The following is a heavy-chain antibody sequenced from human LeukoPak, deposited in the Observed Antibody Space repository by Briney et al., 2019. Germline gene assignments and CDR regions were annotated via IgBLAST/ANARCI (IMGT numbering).Heavy chain of an antibody. V-gene: IGHV4-59*12. J-gene: IGHJ1*01. CDR2: IYYSGST. CDR1: GGSISSYY. D-gene: IGHD3-9*01. CDR3: ALRYPLYFQH. Sequence: PSETLSLTCTVSGGSISSYYWSWIRQPPGKGLEWIGYIYYSGSTNYNPSLKSRVTISVDTSKNQFSLKLSSVTAADTAVYYCALRYPLYFQHWGQGTLVTVSS.